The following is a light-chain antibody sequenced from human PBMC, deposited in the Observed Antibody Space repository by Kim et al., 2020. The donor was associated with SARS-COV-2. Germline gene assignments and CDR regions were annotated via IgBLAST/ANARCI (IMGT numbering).Light chain of an antibody. CDR2: DAS. J-gene: IGKJ3*01. V-gene: IGKV1-5*01. CDR1: QTISTW. Sequence: GDRVTIPCRASQTISTWLAWYQQKPGKPPNALISDASSLESGVPSRFSGSGSGTEFTLTISSLQPDDFATYYCQEYNSDFTFGPGTKVDIK. CDR3: QEYNSDFT.